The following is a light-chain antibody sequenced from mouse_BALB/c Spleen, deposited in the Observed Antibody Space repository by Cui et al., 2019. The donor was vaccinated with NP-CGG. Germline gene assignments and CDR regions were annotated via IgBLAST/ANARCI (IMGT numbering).Light chain of an antibody. Sequence: QAVVTQDSALTTSPGEIVTLTCRSNTGAVTTSNYANWVQEKPDHLFTGLIGGTNNRAPGVPARFSGSLIGDKAALTITGAQTEDEAIYFCALWYSNHWVFGGGTKLTVL. CDR3: ALWYSNHWV. J-gene: IGLJ1*01. CDR1: TGAVTTSNY. V-gene: IGLV1*01. CDR2: GTN.